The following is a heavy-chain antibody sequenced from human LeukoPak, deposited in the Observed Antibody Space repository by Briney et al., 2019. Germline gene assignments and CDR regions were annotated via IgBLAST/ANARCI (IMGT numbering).Heavy chain of an antibody. CDR1: GGSISSSSYY. J-gene: IGHJ4*02. Sequence: SETLSLTCTVSGGSISSSSYYWGWIRQPAGKGLEWIGRIYTSGSTNYNPSLKSRVTISVDTSKNQFSLKLSSVTAADTAVYYCASLRGDYDSSGYTYYFDYWGQGTLVTVSS. V-gene: IGHV4-61*02. CDR2: IYTSGST. D-gene: IGHD3-22*01. CDR3: ASLRGDYDSSGYTYYFDY.